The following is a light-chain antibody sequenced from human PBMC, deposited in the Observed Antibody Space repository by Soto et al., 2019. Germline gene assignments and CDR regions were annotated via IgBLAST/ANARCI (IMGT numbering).Light chain of an antibody. V-gene: IGLV2-14*01. CDR2: EVS. Sequence: QSALTQPASVSGSPGQSITISCTGTSSDVGGYYHVSWYQHHPGQAPKLMIYEVSNRPSGVSNRFSGSKSGNTASLTISGLQAEDEDDYYCSSFARSRTYVFGTGTKLTVL. J-gene: IGLJ1*01. CDR1: SSDVGGYYH. CDR3: SSFARSRTYV.